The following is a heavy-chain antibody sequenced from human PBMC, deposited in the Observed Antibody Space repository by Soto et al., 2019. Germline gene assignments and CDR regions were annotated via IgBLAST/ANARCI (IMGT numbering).Heavy chain of an antibody. Sequence: QVQLQQWGAGLLKPSETLSLTCAVYGGSFSGYYWIWIRQPPGQGLEWIGEINHSGSTNYNPSLKNRVTIAVDTPKNQFSLKLSSVTAADTAVYYCARTLYYYDSSGYYYPKPSHFDYWGQGTLVTVSS. CDR2: INHSGST. D-gene: IGHD3-22*01. J-gene: IGHJ4*02. CDR1: GGSFSGYY. CDR3: ARTLYYYDSSGYYYPKPSHFDY. V-gene: IGHV4-34*01.